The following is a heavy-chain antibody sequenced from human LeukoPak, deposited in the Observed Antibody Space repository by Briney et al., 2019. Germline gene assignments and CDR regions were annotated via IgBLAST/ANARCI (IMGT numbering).Heavy chain of an antibody. J-gene: IGHJ4*02. Sequence: GGSLRLSXAASGFTFRSYGMHWVRQAPGKGLEWVAFIRYDGTDKYYADSVKGRFTISRDNSKNTLYLQMNSLRAEDTAVYYCAKEAPGGYYDSSGCPDYWGQGTLVTVSS. CDR1: GFTFRSYG. CDR2: IRYDGTDK. CDR3: AKEAPGGYYDSSGCPDY. D-gene: IGHD3-22*01. V-gene: IGHV3-30*02.